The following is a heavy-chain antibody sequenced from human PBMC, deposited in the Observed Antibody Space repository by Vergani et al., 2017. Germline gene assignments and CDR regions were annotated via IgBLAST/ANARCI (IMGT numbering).Heavy chain of an antibody. CDR3: ARASYSSSWYFWFDP. D-gene: IGHD6-13*01. V-gene: IGHV4-30-2*01. Sequence: QLQLQESGSGLVKPSQTLSLTCAVSGGSISSGGYSWSWIRQPPGKGLEWIGYIYHSGSTYYNPSLKSRVTISVDRSKNQFSLNLSSVTAADTAVYYCARASYSSSWYFWFDPWGQGTLVTVSS. CDR2: IYHSGST. CDR1: GGSISSGGYS. J-gene: IGHJ5*02.